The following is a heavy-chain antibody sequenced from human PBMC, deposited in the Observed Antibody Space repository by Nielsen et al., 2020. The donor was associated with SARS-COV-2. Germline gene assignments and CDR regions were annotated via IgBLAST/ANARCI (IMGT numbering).Heavy chain of an antibody. J-gene: IGHJ4*02. CDR2: ISSSSSYI. Sequence: GESLKISCAASGFTFSSYSMNWVRQAPGKGLEWVSSISSSSSYIYYADSVKGRFTISRDNAKNSLYLQMNSLRAEDTAVYYCAKDDLLPGSGWYYFDSWGQGTLVTVSS. V-gene: IGHV3-21*01. CDR3: AKDDLLPGSGWYYFDS. CDR1: GFTFSSYS. D-gene: IGHD6-19*01.